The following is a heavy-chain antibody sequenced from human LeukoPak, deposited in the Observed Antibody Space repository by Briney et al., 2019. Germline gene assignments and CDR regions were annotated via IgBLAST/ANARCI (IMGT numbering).Heavy chain of an antibody. CDR1: GGSISSSSYY. J-gene: IGHJ4*02. CDR2: IYYSGST. CDR3: ARHNDFHY. Sequence: SETLSLTCTVSGGSISSSSYYWGWIRQPPGKGLEWIGSIYYSGSTYYNPSLKSRVTISVDTSKNQFSLRLSSVTAADTAVYYCARHNDFHYWGQGTLVTVSS. V-gene: IGHV4-39*01.